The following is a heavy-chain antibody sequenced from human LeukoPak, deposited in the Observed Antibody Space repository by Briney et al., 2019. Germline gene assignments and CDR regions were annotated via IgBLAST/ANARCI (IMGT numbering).Heavy chain of an antibody. D-gene: IGHD3-10*01. J-gene: IGHJ4*02. V-gene: IGHV4-39*01. CDR2: IYYSGST. Sequence: PSETLSLTCTVSGGSISSSSYYWGWIRQPPGKGPEWIGSIYYSGSTYYNPSLKSRVTISVDTSKNQFSLNLSSVTAADTAVYYCARHKAYYYGSGSPFRGPDYYFDYWGQGTLVTVSS. CDR1: GGSISSSSYY. CDR3: ARHKAYYYGSGSPFRGPDYYFDY.